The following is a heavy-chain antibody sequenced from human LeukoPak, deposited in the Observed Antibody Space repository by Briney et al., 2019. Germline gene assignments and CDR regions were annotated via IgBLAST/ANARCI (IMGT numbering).Heavy chain of an antibody. CDR2: IIPILGIA. CDR1: GGTFSSYA. D-gene: IGHD3-9*01. J-gene: IGHJ4*02. V-gene: IGHV1-69*04. Sequence: SVKVSCKASGGTFSSYAISWVRQAPGQGLEWMGRIIPILGIANYAQKVQGRVTITADKSTSTAYMELSSLRSEDTAVYYCARDQRGYDILTGYSTLPYYFDYWGQGTLVTVSS. CDR3: ARDQRGYDILTGYSTLPYYFDY.